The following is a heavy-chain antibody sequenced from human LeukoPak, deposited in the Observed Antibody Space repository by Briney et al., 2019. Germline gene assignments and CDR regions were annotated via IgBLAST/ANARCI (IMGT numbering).Heavy chain of an antibody. CDR1: GFTFSSYS. CDR2: ISSSSSYI. D-gene: IGHD1-26*01. J-gene: IGHJ5*02. Sequence: GGSLRLSCAASGFTFSSYSMNWVRQAPGKGLEWVSSISSSSSYIYYADSVKGRFTISRDNAKNSLYLQMNSLRAEDTAVYYYARESSWELNWFDPWGQGTLVTVSS. CDR3: ARESSWELNWFDP. V-gene: IGHV3-21*01.